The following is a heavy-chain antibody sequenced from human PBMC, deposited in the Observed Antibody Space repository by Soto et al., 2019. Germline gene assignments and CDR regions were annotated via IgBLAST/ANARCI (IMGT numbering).Heavy chain of an antibody. CDR1: GFTFSSYA. CDR3: AKGRGYSYGSNYYYGMDV. Sequence: TGGSLRLSCAASGFTFSSYAMSWVRQAPGKGLEWVSAISGSGGSTYYADSVKGRFTISRDNSKNTLYLQMNSLRAEDTAVYYCAKGRGYSYGSNYYYGMDVWGQGTTVTVSS. V-gene: IGHV3-23*01. CDR2: ISGSGGST. J-gene: IGHJ6*02. D-gene: IGHD5-18*01.